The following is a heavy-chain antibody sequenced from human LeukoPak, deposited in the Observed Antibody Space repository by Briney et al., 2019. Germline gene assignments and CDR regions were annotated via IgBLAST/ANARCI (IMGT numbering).Heavy chain of an antibody. CDR2: ISYDGSNK. CDR3: ARGRIRMVRGVIIPYYSDY. D-gene: IGHD3-10*01. Sequence: PGGSLRLSCAASGFTFSSYGMHWVRQAPGKGLEWVAVISYDGSNKYYADSVKGRFTISRDNSKNTLYLQMNSLRAEDTAVYYCARGRIRMVRGVIIPYYSDYWGQGTLVTVSS. CDR1: GFTFSSYG. J-gene: IGHJ4*02. V-gene: IGHV3-30*03.